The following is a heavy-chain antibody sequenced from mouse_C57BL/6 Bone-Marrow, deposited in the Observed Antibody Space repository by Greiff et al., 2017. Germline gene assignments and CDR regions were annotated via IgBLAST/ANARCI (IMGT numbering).Heavy chain of an antibody. V-gene: IGHV1-59*01. J-gene: IGHJ1*03. CDR2: IDPSDSYT. CDR1: GYTFTSYW. CDR3: ASWYFDV. Sequence: QVQLQQPGAELVLPGTSVKLSCKASGYTFTSYWMHWVKQRPGQGLEWIGVIDPSDSYTNYNQKFKGKSTLTVDKASSTAYMQLSSLTSEDSAVYCCASWYFDVWGTGTTVTVSS.